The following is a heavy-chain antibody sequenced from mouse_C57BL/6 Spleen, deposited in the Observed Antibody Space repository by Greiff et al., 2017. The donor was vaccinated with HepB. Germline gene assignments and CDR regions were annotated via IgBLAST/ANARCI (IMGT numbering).Heavy chain of an antibody. CDR3: ARGKTGTGYYFDY. CDR1: GYTFTDYY. Sequence: VQLQQSGAELVRPGASVKLSCKASGYTFTDYYINWVKQRPGQGLEWIARIYPGSGNTYYNEKFKGKATLTAEKSSSTAYMQLSSLTSEDSAVYFCARGKTGTGYYFDYWGQGTTLTVSS. D-gene: IGHD4-1*01. J-gene: IGHJ2*01. V-gene: IGHV1-76*01. CDR2: IYPGSGNT.